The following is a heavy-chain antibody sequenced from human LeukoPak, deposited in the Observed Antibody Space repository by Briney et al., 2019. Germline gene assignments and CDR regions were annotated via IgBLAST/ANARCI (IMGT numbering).Heavy chain of an antibody. CDR1: GFTFSSYA. CDR3: ARSVAGAGYYFDY. CDR2: ITDDGSNK. V-gene: IGHV3-30*04. Sequence: GGSLRLSCAASGFTFSSYAMSRVRQAPGKGLEWVAVITDDGSNKDYADSVKGRFTISRDNSKNTLYLQMSSLRAEDTAVYYCARSVAGAGYYFDYWGQGTLVTVSS. D-gene: IGHD6-19*01. J-gene: IGHJ4*02.